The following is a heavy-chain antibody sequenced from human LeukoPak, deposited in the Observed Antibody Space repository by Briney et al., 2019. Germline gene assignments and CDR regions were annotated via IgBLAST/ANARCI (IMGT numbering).Heavy chain of an antibody. Sequence: ASVKVSCKASGYTFTSYDINWVRQATGQGLEWMGWINPNSGGTNYAQKFQGRVTMTRDTSISTAYMELSRLRSDDTAVYYCARLYSGSYLDYRGQGTLVTVSS. V-gene: IGHV1-2*02. CDR1: GYTFTSYD. J-gene: IGHJ4*02. D-gene: IGHD1-26*01. CDR3: ARLYSGSYLDY. CDR2: INPNSGGT.